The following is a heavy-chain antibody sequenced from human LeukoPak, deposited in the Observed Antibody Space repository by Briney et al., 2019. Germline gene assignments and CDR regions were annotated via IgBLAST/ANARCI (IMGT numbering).Heavy chain of an antibody. D-gene: IGHD1-26*01. CDR3: ARDDNSQGATTLFDF. CDR2: ISGSDGNT. Sequence: PGGSLRLSCTASGFTFINYAMTRVRQAPGKGVEWVSAISGSDGNTFYADSVKGRFTISRDNSKNALYLQMNSLRAEDTAIYYCARDDNSQGATTLFDFWGQGTLVTVSS. J-gene: IGHJ4*02. V-gene: IGHV3-23*01. CDR1: GFTFINYA.